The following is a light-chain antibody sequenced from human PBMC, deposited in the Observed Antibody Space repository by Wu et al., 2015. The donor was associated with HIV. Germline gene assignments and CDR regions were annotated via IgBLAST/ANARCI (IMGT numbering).Light chain of an antibody. J-gene: IGKJ5*01. CDR3: QQYGGSPPVT. V-gene: IGKV1-27*01. CDR1: QGISNF. CDR2: AAS. Sequence: DIQMTQSPSSLSASVGDRVTITCRASQGISNFLAWYQQKPGKPPKVLIYAASTLQSGVPSRFSGSGSGTDFTLTIRRLEPGDSAVYYCQQYGGSPPVTFGQGTRLDIK.